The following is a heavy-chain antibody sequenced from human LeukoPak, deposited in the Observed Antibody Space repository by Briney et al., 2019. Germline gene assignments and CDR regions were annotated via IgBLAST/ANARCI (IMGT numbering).Heavy chain of an antibody. CDR1: GFTFSRFW. CDR2: FDPEDGET. Sequence: GGSLRLSCAASGFTFSRFWMNWVRQAPGKGLEWMGGFDPEDGETIYAQKFQGRVTMTEDTSTDTAYMELSSLRSEDTAVYYCATASYDSSGYYSSTFDYWGQGTLVTVSS. V-gene: IGHV1-24*01. J-gene: IGHJ4*02. CDR3: ATASYDSSGYYSSTFDY. D-gene: IGHD3-22*01.